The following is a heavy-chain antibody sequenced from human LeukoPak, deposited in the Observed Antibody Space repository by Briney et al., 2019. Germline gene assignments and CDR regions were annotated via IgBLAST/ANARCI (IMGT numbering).Heavy chain of an antibody. CDR1: GFTFSSYA. CDR3: ATGRTIVVVPAAMPDY. Sequence: GGSLRLSCAASGFTFSSYAMSWVRQAPGKGLEWAPAISGSGGSTYYADSVKGRFTISRDNSKNTLYLQMNSLRAEDTAVYYCATGRTIVVVPAAMPDYWGQGTLATVSS. CDR2: ISGSGGST. V-gene: IGHV3-23*01. J-gene: IGHJ4*02. D-gene: IGHD2-2*01.